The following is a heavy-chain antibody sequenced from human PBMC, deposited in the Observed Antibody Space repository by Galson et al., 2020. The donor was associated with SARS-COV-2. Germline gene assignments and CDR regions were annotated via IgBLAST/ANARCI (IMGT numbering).Heavy chain of an antibody. CDR2: IWYDGSNK. Sequence: TGGSLRLSCAASGFTFSIYGMHWVRQAPGKGLEWVAVIWYDGSNKYYADSVKGRFTISRDNSKNTLYLQMNSLRAEDTAVYYCARDKRTTMVRGVISGRYYGMDVWGQGTTVTVSS. D-gene: IGHD3-10*01. J-gene: IGHJ6*02. CDR1: GFTFSIYG. V-gene: IGHV3-33*01. CDR3: ARDKRTTMVRGVISGRYYGMDV.